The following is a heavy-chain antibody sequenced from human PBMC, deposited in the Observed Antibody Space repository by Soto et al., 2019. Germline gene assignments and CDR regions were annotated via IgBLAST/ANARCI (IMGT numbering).Heavy chain of an antibody. V-gene: IGHV3-30-3*01. CDR1: GFTFSSYA. Sequence: QVQLVESGGGVVQPGRSLRLSCAASGFTFSSYAMHWVRQAPGKGLEWVAVISYDGSNKYYADSVKGRFTISRDNFKNTXXLQMNSLRAEDTAVYYCAREFRYSSGWYDYYGMDVWGQGTTVTVSS. J-gene: IGHJ6*02. CDR2: ISYDGSNK. D-gene: IGHD6-19*01. CDR3: AREFRYSSGWYDYYGMDV.